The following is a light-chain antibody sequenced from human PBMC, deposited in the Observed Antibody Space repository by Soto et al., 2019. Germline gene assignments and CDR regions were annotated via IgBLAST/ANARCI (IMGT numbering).Light chain of an antibody. J-gene: IGKJ1*01. Sequence: EIFLTQSPFTLSLSADDIVTLSCRGSQSVSSRFLAWYQHKHGQAPSLLIYGASSRATGIPDRFSGSGSGTDFTLTISRLEPADFAVYYCQQYGRSPWTFGQGTKVDNK. CDR1: QSVSSRF. CDR3: QQYGRSPWT. CDR2: GAS. V-gene: IGKV3-20*01.